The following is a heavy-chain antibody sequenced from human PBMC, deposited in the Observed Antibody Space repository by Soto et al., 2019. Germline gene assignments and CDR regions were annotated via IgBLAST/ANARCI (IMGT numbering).Heavy chain of an antibody. D-gene: IGHD3-9*01. Sequence: EVQLVESGGGLVQPGGSLRISCAASGLTVSTNYMSWVRQAPGKGLEWVSIIYYGGTTYYADSVKCRFTISRDDSKTTLYLQMHSLRAEDTAVYYCARDYDTSRGDWAYYGIDVWGQGTTVTVPS. J-gene: IGHJ6*02. V-gene: IGHV3-66*01. CDR1: GLTVSTNY. CDR3: ARDYDTSRGDWAYYGIDV. CDR2: IYYGGTT.